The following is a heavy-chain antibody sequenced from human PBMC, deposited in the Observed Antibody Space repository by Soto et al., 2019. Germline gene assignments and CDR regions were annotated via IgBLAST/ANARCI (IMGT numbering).Heavy chain of an antibody. J-gene: IGHJ6*02. V-gene: IGHV3-53*01. CDR3: ARSPGFFYYYGMDI. CDR2: IHSGGSGGGT. D-gene: IGHD3-10*01. CDR1: GFSVSSNY. Sequence: EVQLVESGGGLIQPGGSLRLSCAVSGFSVSSNYMSWVRQAPGKGLEWVSVIHSGGSGGGTYYADSVKGRFTISRDNSKNTLALQMNGLRADDTAVYYCARSPGFFYYYGMDIWGQGTTVTVSS.